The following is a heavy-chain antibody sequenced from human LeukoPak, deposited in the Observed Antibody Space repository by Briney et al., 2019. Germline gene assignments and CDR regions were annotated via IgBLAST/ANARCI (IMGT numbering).Heavy chain of an antibody. J-gene: IGHJ4*02. CDR3: ARVLRFAGYNPGADN. CDR1: GCTFSSYV. CDR2: ISSSGSTT. D-gene: IGHD5-24*01. V-gene: IGHV3-48*03. Sequence: GGSLRLSCVVAGCTFSSYVMNWVRPAPGRGLAWVSYISSSGSTTYYADSVKGRFTISRDKAKKSLYLQMNTLRAEDTAVYYSARVLRFAGYNPGADNWGQRTFVTASS.